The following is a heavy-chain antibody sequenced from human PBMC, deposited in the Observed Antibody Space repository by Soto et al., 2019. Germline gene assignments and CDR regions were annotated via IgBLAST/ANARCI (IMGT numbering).Heavy chain of an antibody. Sequence: SETLSLTCTVSGGSISSYYWSWIRQPPGKGLEWIGYIYYSGSTNYNPSLKSRVTISVDTSKNQFSLKLSSVTAADTAVYYCERGGHSYGTPYGMDVWGQVTRVTVSS. V-gene: IGHV4-59*01. J-gene: IGHJ6*02. CDR3: ERGGHSYGTPYGMDV. D-gene: IGHD5-18*01. CDR1: GGSISSYY. CDR2: IYYSGST.